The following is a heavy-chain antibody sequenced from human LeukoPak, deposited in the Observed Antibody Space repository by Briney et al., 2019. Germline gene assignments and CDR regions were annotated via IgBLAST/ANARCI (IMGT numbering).Heavy chain of an antibody. CDR3: ARAAVGQHDYYDSSGPALVQFDP. CDR1: EYTFTSYD. J-gene: IGHJ5*02. CDR2: INPNSGNT. Sequence: ASVKVSCKASEYTFTSYDINWVRQATGQGLEWMGWINPNSGNTGYAQKFQGRVTITRNTSISTAYMELSSLRSEDTAVYYCARAAVGQHDYYDSSGPALVQFDPWGQGTLVTVSS. D-gene: IGHD3-22*01. V-gene: IGHV1-8*03.